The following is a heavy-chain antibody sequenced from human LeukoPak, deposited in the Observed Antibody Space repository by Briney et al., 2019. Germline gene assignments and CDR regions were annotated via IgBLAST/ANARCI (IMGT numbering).Heavy chain of an antibody. Sequence: GGSLRLSCAASGFTFSSYDMHWARQATGKGLEWVSAIGTAGDTYYPGSVKGRFTISRENAKNSLYLQMNSLRAGDTAVYYCTRARWRDYKEYYFDYWGQGTLVTVSS. D-gene: IGHD4-11*01. J-gene: IGHJ4*02. V-gene: IGHV3-13*01. CDR2: IGTAGDT. CDR1: GFTFSSYD. CDR3: TRARWRDYKEYYFDY.